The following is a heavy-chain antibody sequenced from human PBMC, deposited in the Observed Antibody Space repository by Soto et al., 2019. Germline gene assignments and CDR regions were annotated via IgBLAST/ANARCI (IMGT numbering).Heavy chain of an antibody. V-gene: IGHV4-30-4*01. D-gene: IGHD4-17*01. J-gene: IGHJ2*01. CDR3: AREVIQLTTVCYFVL. CDR2: NYDSGCT. CDR1: GGSISGGVCGFYY. Sequence: QLQLRESGPGLVKPSETLSLTCTVSGGSISGGVCGFYYWSWFRQPPGKVLEWIGSNYDSGCTYYDPSLKSRVTRSVDPSKNQCSLRLSSVPAAPSAVYYCAREVIQLTTVCYFVLCRRGTLVTVSS.